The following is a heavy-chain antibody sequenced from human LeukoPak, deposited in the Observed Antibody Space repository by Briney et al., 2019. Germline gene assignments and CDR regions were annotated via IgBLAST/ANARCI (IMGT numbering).Heavy chain of an antibody. CDR1: GFSVSGNY. CDR2: INTGATT. D-gene: IGHD2-8*01. Sequence: PGGSLRLSCAASGFSVSGNYMSWVRQAPGKGLEFVSLINTGATTYYADSVKGRFSISRDNARDSMYLQMNILRAEDAAVYYCARARYCANSVCHIGGGLDVWGPGTTVTVSS. J-gene: IGHJ6*02. CDR3: ARARYCANSVCHIGGGLDV. V-gene: IGHV3-53*01.